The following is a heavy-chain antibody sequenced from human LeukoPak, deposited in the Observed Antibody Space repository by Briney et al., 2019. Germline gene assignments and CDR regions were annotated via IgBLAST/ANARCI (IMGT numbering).Heavy chain of an antibody. J-gene: IGHJ2*01. CDR1: GFTFSSYS. D-gene: IGHD3-3*01. Sequence: GGSLRLSCAASGFTFSSYSMNWVRQAPGKGLEWVSYISSSSSTIYYADSAKGRFTISRDNAKNSLYLQMNSLRAEDTAVYYCARLCFDYDFWSGYYLFDLWGRGTLVTVSS. V-gene: IGHV3-48*01. CDR3: ARLCFDYDFWSGYYLFDL. CDR2: ISSSSSTI.